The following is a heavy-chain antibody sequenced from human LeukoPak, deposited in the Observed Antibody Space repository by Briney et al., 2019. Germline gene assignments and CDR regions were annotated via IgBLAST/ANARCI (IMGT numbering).Heavy chain of an antibody. V-gene: IGHV1-69*05. CDR3: AREVSGEGFDAFDI. J-gene: IGHJ3*02. CDR1: GGTFSSYA. CDR2: IIPIFGTA. Sequence: SVKVSCKASGGTFSSYAISWVRQAPGQGLEWRGGIIPIFGTANYAQKFQGRVTITTDESTSTAYMELSSLRSEDTAVYYCAREVSGEGFDAFDIWGQGTMVTVSS.